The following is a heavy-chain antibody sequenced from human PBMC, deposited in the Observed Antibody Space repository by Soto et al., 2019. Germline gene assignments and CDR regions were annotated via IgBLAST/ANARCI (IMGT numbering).Heavy chain of an antibody. CDR3: AKGGRQWLVTSDFNY. J-gene: IGHJ4*02. D-gene: IGHD6-19*01. CDR2: ISDSGGST. V-gene: IGHV3-23*01. Sequence: PGGSLRLSCAASGFTFSNYAMSWVRQAPGKGLEWVSAISDSGGSTYSADTVKGRLTISRDSSKNTVSLEMTSLRAEDTAVYYCAKGGRQWLVTSDFNYWGQGA. CDR1: GFTFSNYA.